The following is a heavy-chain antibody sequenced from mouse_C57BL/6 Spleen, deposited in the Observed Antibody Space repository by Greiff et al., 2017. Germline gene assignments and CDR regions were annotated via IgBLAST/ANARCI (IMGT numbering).Heavy chain of an antibody. Sequence: VQLQQPGAELVKPGASVKVSCKASGYTFTSYWMHWVKQRPGQGLEWIGRIHPSDSDTNYNQKFKGKATLTVDKSSSTAYMQLSSLTSEDSAVYYWAICDDYAPWFAYWGQGTLVTVSA. V-gene: IGHV1-74*01. D-gene: IGHD2-4*01. CDR1: GYTFTSYW. CDR2: IHPSDSDT. J-gene: IGHJ3*01. CDR3: AICDDYAPWFAY.